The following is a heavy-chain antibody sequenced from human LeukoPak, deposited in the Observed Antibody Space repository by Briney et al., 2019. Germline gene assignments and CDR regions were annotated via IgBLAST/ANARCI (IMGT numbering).Heavy chain of an antibody. V-gene: IGHV4-59*01. D-gene: IGHD3-22*01. Sequence: SSETLSLTCTVSGGSISSYYWSWIRQPPGKGLEWIGYIYYSGSTNYNPSLKSRVTISVDTSKNQFSLKLSSVTAADTAVYYCARGKRYYDSSGSALFDYWGQGTLVTVSS. CDR1: GGSISSYY. J-gene: IGHJ4*02. CDR2: IYYSGST. CDR3: ARGKRYYDSSGSALFDY.